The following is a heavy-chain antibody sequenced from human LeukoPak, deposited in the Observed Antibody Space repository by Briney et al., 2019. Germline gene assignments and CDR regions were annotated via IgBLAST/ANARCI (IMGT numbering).Heavy chain of an antibody. CDR2: IKEDGSEK. CDR3: ARFLATWDYYYMDV. CDR1: GFTFSIYW. V-gene: IGHV3-7*01. D-gene: IGHD3-3*01. J-gene: IGHJ6*03. Sequence: LPGGSLRLSCAASGFTFSIYWMSWVRQAPGKGLEWVANIKEDGSEKYYVDSVKGRFIISRDNAKNSVYLQLSSLRVEDTAVYYCARFLATWDYYYMDVWGTGTTVIVSS.